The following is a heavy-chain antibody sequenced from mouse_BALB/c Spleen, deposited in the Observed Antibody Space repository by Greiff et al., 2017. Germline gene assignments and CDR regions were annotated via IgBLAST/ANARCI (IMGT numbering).Heavy chain of an antibody. Sequence: EVQLQQSGAELVRSGASVKLSCTASGFNIKDYYMHWVKQRPEQGLEWIGWIDPENGDTEYAPKFQGKATMTADTSSNTAYLQLSSLTSEDTAVYYGSAMTTADYFDYWGQGTTLTVSS. V-gene: IGHV14-4*02. D-gene: IGHD1-2*01. CDR3: SAMTTADYFDY. CDR1: GFNIKDYY. CDR2: IDPENGDT. J-gene: IGHJ2*01.